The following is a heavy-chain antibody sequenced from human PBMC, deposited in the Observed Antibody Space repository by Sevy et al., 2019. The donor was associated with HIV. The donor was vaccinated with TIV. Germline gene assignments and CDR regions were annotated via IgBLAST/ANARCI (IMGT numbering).Heavy chain of an antibody. V-gene: IGHV3-7*01. Sequence: GGSLRLSCAASGFSFSNYWMNWVRQAPGKGLEWVANIKQDESEKYYVASVKGRFTISRDNAKNSVYLEMNSLRPEDTAMYYCAKGNSGSFDYWGQGTLVTVSS. CDR3: AKGNSGSFDY. J-gene: IGHJ4*02. CDR1: GFSFSNYW. CDR2: IKQDESEK. D-gene: IGHD3-22*01.